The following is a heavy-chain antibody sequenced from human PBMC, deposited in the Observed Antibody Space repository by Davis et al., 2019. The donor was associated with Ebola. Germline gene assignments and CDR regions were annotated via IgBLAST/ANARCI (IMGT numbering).Heavy chain of an antibody. J-gene: IGHJ3*02. CDR2: IRDSEVT. Sequence: PGGSLRLSCAASGFTFSAYHMNWVRQAPGKGLEWVANIRDSEVTYYADSVKGRFTISRDNSKSTLYLQMDSLGAEDTALYYCAKEPSSGYAFDIWGQGTMVTVSS. CDR3: AKEPSSGYAFDI. D-gene: IGHD3-22*01. V-gene: IGHV3-23*01. CDR1: GFTFSAYH.